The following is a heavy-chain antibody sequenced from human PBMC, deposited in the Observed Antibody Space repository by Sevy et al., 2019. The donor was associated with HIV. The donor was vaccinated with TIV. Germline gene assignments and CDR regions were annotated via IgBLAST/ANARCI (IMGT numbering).Heavy chain of an antibody. CDR1: GFTFSSYG. CDR3: ARDARNRYSRSWGEYYGMDV. V-gene: IGHV3-33*01. J-gene: IGHJ6*02. CDR2: IWYDGSNK. D-gene: IGHD6-13*01. Sequence: GGCLRLSCAASGFTFSSYGMHWVRQAPGKGLEWVAVIWYDGSNKYYADSVKGRFTISRDNSKNTLYLQMNSLRAEDTAVYYCARDARNRYSRSWGEYYGMDVWGQGTTVTVSS.